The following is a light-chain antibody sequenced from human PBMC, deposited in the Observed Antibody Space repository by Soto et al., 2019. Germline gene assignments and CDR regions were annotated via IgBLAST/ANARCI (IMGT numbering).Light chain of an antibody. Sequence: DIPITQSPSSLSAPIGDSVTIACRASQSSGIYINWYQQKPGKATNLLIYAASSLQSGVPSRFGGSGSGTDFTLTISSRQPEDFATYYCQQSYSTPHTFGQGTKLEI. CDR1: QSSGIY. J-gene: IGKJ2*01. CDR2: AAS. V-gene: IGKV1-39*01. CDR3: QQSYSTPHT.